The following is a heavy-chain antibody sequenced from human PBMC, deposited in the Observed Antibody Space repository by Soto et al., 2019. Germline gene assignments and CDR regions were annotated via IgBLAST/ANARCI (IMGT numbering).Heavy chain of an antibody. CDR1: GFAFSTSW. V-gene: IGHV3-7*01. D-gene: IGHD3-10*01. CDR3: AAWFASGATSHNI. J-gene: IGHJ4*02. CDR2: INPDGSAR. Sequence: EGELVHSGGGLVQPGGSLRLSCAASGFAFSTSWMNWVRQAPEKGLEWVANINPDGSARSYVDSVRGRFSISRDNAGNSVYLQMDSLTAEDTAVYYCAAWFASGATSHNIWGQGILVTVSS.